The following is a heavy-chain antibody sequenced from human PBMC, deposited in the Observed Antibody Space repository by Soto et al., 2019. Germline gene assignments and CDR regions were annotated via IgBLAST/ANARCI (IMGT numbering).Heavy chain of an antibody. CDR3: AREAPNGWNDALHI. CDR2: IYPGDSDI. V-gene: IGHV5-51*01. J-gene: IGHJ3*02. Sequence: PGESLKISCKGSGYRFTSYWIGWVRQMPGKGLEWMGMIYPGDSDIRYSPSFQGQVTISADRSVSTAYLQWNSLKASDTAMYYCAREAPNGWNDALHIWGQGTRVTVSS. D-gene: IGHD6-19*01. CDR1: GYRFTSYW.